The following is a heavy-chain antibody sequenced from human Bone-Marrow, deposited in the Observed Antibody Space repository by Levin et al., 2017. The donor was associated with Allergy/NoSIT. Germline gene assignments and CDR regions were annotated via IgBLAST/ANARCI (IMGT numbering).Heavy chain of an antibody. CDR3: AREGPFYYDSSPLLGFES. CDR2: ISSSSSTI. CDR1: GFTFSNYN. J-gene: IGHJ4*02. D-gene: IGHD3-22*01. Sequence: GESLKISCAASGFTFSNYNMNWVRQAPGKGLEWVSYISSSSSTIYYAGSVKGRFSISRDNAKNSLYLQMNSLRDEDTAVYYCAREGPFYYDSSPLLGFESWGQGTLVTVSS. V-gene: IGHV3-48*02.